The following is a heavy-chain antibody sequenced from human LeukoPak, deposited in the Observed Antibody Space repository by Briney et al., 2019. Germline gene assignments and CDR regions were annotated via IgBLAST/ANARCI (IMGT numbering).Heavy chain of an antibody. Sequence: SETLSLTCAVSGYSISSGYYWGWIRQPPGKGLEWIGSIYHSGSTYYNPSLKSRVTISVDTSKNQFSLKLSSVTAADTAVYYCARQHTFYSSSEEYNWFDPWGQGTLVTVSS. J-gene: IGHJ5*02. CDR1: GYSISSGYY. CDR3: ARQHTFYSSSEEYNWFDP. D-gene: IGHD6-13*01. V-gene: IGHV4-38-2*01. CDR2: IYHSGST.